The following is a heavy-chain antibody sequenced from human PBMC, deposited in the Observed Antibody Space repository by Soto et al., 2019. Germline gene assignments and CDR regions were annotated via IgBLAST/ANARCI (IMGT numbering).Heavy chain of an antibody. CDR2: IYWDVDK. CDR3: AHRGNWNDVEARWYDFDF. Sequence: QITLKESGPTLVKPTQTLTLTCTFSGFSLSTSGVGVGWIRQPPGKALEWLALIYWDVDKRYSTSLKSRLTITKDTSKNQVVRTMTNMDPVETATYYSAHRGNWNDVEARWYDFDFWVQGTLVTVSS. J-gene: IGHJ4*02. CDR1: GFSLSTSGVG. V-gene: IGHV2-5*02. D-gene: IGHD1-1*01.